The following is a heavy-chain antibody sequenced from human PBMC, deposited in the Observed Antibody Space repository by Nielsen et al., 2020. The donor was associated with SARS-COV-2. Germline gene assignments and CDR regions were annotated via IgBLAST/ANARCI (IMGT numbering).Heavy chain of an antibody. CDR3: ARHEILRGVYGLDV. D-gene: IGHD3-10*01. Sequence: GESLKISCKGSGYSFTTYWINWVRQMPGKGLEWMGKIDPSDSNTNYSPSFQGHVIISVDRSISTAYLQWSSLKASDNAMYYCARHEILRGVYGLDVWGQGTTVTVSS. J-gene: IGHJ6*02. CDR1: GYSFTTYW. V-gene: IGHV5-10-1*01. CDR2: IDPSDSNT.